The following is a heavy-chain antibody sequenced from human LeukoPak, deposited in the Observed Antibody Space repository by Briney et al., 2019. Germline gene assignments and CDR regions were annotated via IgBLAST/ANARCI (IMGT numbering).Heavy chain of an antibody. CDR1: GDSISNHY. D-gene: IGHD6-13*01. CDR2: IYSSGST. V-gene: IGHV4-4*07. CDR3: ARHRSRLAATLFDY. Sequence: PSETLSLTCTVSGDSISNHYWNWIRQPAGKGLEWIGRIYSSGSTNYNPSLKSRVTISVDTSKNQFSLKLSSVTAADTAVYYCARHRSRLAATLFDYWGQGTLVTVSS. J-gene: IGHJ4*02.